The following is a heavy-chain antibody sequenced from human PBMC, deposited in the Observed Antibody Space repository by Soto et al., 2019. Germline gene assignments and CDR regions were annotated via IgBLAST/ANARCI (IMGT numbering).Heavy chain of an antibody. Sequence: SVKVSCKASGFTFTSSAVQWVRQARGQRLEWIGWIVVGSGNTNYAQKFQERVTITRDMSTSTAYMELSSLRSEDTAVYYCAAPENYYDSSGLGVWGQGTLVTVSS. CDR3: AAPENYYDSSGLGV. V-gene: IGHV1-58*01. CDR2: IVVGSGNT. D-gene: IGHD3-22*01. J-gene: IGHJ4*02. CDR1: GFTFTSSA.